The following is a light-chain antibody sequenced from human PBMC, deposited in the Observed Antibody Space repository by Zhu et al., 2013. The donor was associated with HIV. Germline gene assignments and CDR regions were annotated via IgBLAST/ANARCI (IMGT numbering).Light chain of an antibody. Sequence: DIQLTQSPSFLSASVGDRVTITCRASQSISTYLSWYQHKPGKAPNLLIYAASTLQSGVPSRFSGSGSGTDFTLTISSLQPEDFAIYYCQQSYSTPRTFGLGTKVEIK. J-gene: IGKJ1*01. CDR2: AAS. CDR1: QSISTY. V-gene: IGKV1-39*01. CDR3: QQSYSTPRT.